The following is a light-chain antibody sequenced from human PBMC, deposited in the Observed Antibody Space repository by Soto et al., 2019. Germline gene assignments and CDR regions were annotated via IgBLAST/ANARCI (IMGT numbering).Light chain of an antibody. CDR1: QDISYY. CDR2: GAS. J-gene: IGKJ1*01. Sequence: DIPLTQSPSFLSASVGDRVTITCRANQDISYYLAWYQQKQGKVPKLLIYGASTLQSGVPSRFSGSGSGTDFTLTISSLQPEDIATYYCQKYHSAPRTFGQGTKVDIK. CDR3: QKYHSAPRT. V-gene: IGKV1-27*01.